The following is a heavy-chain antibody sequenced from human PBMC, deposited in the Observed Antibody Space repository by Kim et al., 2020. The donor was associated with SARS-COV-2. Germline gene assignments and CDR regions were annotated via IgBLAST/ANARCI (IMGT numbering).Heavy chain of an antibody. Sequence: GGSLRLSCAASGFTFSNYAMGWVRQAPGKGLEWVSGISDSGGRTHYYYADSVKGRFTISRDNSKNTLYLQMNSLRAEDTAVYYCAKNGVTAAYYFDYWGQGTLVTVSS. V-gene: IGHV3-23*01. CDR1: GFTFSNYA. CDR3: AKNGVTAAYYFDY. J-gene: IGHJ4*02. CDR2: ISDSGGRT. D-gene: IGHD2-21*02.